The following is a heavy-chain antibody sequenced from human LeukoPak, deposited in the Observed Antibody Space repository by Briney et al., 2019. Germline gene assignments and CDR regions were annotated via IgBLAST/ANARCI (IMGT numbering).Heavy chain of an antibody. Sequence: GGSLRLSCAASGFTFSSYNMNWVRQAAGKGLEWVSSIRSSSSYIYYADSVKGRLTISRDKAKNSMYLQMNRLRAEDTAVYYCAAGRAGHFDWLYREYYFDYWGQGTRVTVSS. CDR2: IRSSSSYI. J-gene: IGHJ4*02. V-gene: IGHV3-21*01. CDR3: AAGRAGHFDWLYREYYFDY. CDR1: GFTFSSYN. D-gene: IGHD3-9*01.